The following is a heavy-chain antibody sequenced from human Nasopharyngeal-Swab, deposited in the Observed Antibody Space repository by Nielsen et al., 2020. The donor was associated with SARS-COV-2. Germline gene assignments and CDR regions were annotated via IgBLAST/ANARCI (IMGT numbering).Heavy chain of an antibody. D-gene: IGHD4-17*01. CDR3: ARGLRGVTTYYYYYYMDV. Sequence: SETLSLTCTVSGGSISSYYWSWIRQPPGKGLEWIGYIYTSGSTNYNPSLKSRVTISVDTSKNQFSLKLSSVTAADTAVYYCARGLRGVTTYYYYYYMDVWGKGTTVTVSS. CDR1: GGSISSYY. V-gene: IGHV4-4*08. J-gene: IGHJ6*03. CDR2: IYTSGST.